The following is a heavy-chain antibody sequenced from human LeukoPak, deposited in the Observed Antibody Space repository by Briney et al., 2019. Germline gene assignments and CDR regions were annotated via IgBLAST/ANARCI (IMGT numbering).Heavy chain of an antibody. D-gene: IGHD5-12*01. CDR2: IYHSGST. CDR1: GGSISTYY. CDR3: SRGGGYASPIGH. V-gene: IGHV4-59*01. J-gene: IGHJ4*02. Sequence: SETLSLTCTLSGGSISTYYWSWIRQPPGKGLEWIGYIYHSGSTNYNPSLKSRVTISVDTSKNQFSLKLSSVTAADTAVYYCSRGGGYASPIGHWGQGALVTVSS.